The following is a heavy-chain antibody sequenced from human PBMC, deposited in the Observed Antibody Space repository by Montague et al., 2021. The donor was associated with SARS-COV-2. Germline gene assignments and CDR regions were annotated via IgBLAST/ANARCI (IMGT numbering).Heavy chain of an antibody. CDR3: EKDARRGVVATPSGWFDP. Sequence: SETLSLTCTVSGGSISSSSYYWGWIRQPPGKGLEWIGSIYYSGSTYYKPSLKSRVTISVDTSKNQFSLKLSSVTAADTAVYYCEKDARRGVVATPSGWFDPWGQGTLVTVSS. D-gene: IGHD5-12*01. CDR2: IYYSGST. CDR1: GGSISSSSYY. V-gene: IGHV4-39*02. J-gene: IGHJ5*02.